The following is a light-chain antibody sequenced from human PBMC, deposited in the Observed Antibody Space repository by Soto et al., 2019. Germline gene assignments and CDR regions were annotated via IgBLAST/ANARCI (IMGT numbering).Light chain of an antibody. CDR1: SSDVGAYNY. Sequence: QSVLTRPASVSGSPGQSITISCNGTSSDVGAYNYVAWYQHHPGKAPRLMIFDVNNRPSGVSSRFSGSKSGNTASLTISGLQAEDEADYYCSSYTTGKSVLFGGGTKVTVL. V-gene: IGLV2-14*03. CDR2: DVN. CDR3: SSYTTGKSVL. J-gene: IGLJ2*01.